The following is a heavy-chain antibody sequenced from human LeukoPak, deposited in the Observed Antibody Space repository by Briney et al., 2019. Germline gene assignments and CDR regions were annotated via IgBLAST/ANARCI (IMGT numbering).Heavy chain of an antibody. Sequence: PGGSLRLSCVASGFTFNNYAMTWVRQAPGKGLEWVSAISGSGYSTYYADSVKGRFTISRDNSKNTLYLQMNSLRAEDTAVYYCAKDYSDSSGYFRVPHVFDFWGQGTLVTVSS. CDR2: ISGSGYST. CDR1: GFTFNNYA. V-gene: IGHV3-23*01. CDR3: AKDYSDSSGYFRVPHVFDF. D-gene: IGHD3-22*01. J-gene: IGHJ4*02.